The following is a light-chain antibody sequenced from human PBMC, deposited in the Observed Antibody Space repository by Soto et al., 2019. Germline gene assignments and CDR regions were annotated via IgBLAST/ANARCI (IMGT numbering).Light chain of an antibody. J-gene: IGLJ2*01. V-gene: IGLV2-14*01. CDR2: EVA. CDR3: SSYTDSKPVL. Sequence: QSALTQPASVSGSPGQSITISCTGTSSDVGAYNYVSWYQHHPGKAPKLIIYEVANRPSGVSNRFSGSKSGNTASLTISGLQAEDEAEYYCSSYTDSKPVLFGVGTKLTVL. CDR1: SSDVGAYNY.